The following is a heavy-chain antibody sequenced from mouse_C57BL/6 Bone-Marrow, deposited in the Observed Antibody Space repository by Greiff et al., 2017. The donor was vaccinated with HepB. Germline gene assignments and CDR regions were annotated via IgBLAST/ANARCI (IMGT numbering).Heavy chain of an antibody. V-gene: IGHV5-12*01. CDR2: ISNGGGST. CDR1: GFTFSDYY. CDR3: ARRLFDY. Sequence: EVMLVESGGGLVQPGGSLKLSCAASGFTFSDYYMYWVRQTPEKRLEWVAYISNGGGSTYYPDTVKGRFTISRDNAKNTLYLQMSRLKSEDTAMYYCARRLFDYWGQGTTLTVSS. J-gene: IGHJ2*01.